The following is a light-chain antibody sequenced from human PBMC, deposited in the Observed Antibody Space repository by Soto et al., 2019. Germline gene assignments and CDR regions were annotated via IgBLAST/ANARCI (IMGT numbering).Light chain of an antibody. J-gene: IGLJ2*01. Sequence: QSVLTQPPSVSGAPGQRVTISCTGSRSNIGAGYDVHWYQQLPGTAPNLLIYGNNNRPSGVPDRFSGSKSGTSASLAITGLQAEDEADYYCQSYDSSLRGVFGGGTKVTVL. CDR1: RSNIGAGYD. CDR2: GNN. V-gene: IGLV1-40*01. CDR3: QSYDSSLRGV.